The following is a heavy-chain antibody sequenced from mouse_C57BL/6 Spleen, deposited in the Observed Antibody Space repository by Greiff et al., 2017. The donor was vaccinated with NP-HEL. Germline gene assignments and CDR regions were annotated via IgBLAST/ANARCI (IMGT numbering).Heavy chain of an antibody. CDR1: GFTFSDYG. CDR3: ARSNYIRYYYAMDY. D-gene: IGHD2-1*01. J-gene: IGHJ4*01. Sequence: EVKLVESGGGLVKPGGSLKLSCAASGFTFSDYGMHWVRQAPEKGLEWVAYISSGSSTIYYADTVKGRFTISRDNAKNTLFLQMTSLRSEDTAMYYCARSNYIRYYYAMDYWGQGTSVTVSS. CDR2: ISSGSSTI. V-gene: IGHV5-17*01.